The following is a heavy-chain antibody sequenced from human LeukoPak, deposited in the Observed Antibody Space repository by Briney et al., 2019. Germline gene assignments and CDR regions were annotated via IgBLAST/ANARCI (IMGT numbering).Heavy chain of an antibody. CDR1: GASISSGSYY. CDR3: ARAVYCSSTSCYFDP. V-gene: IGHV4-39*01. D-gene: IGHD2-2*01. Sequence: PSETLSLTCTVSGASISSGSYYWVWIRQPPGKGLEWIGSIHYSGSTDYNPSLKSRVTTSLDTSKNQVSVNLRFGTAADTAVYYCARAVYCSSTSCYFDPWGQGTLVTVSS. J-gene: IGHJ5*02. CDR2: IHYSGST.